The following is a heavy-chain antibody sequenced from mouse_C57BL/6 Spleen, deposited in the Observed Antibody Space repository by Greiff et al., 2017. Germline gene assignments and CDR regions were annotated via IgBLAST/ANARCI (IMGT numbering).Heavy chain of an antibody. CDR3: ARPVYDGYLFDY. D-gene: IGHD2-3*01. CDR2: IDPSDSYT. V-gene: IGHV1-50*01. CDR1: GYTFTSYW. Sequence: QVQLQQSGAELVKPGASVKLSCKASGYTFTSYWMQCVKQRPGQGLEWIGEIDPSDSYTNYNQKFKGKATLTVDTSSSTAYMQLSSLTSEDSAVYYCARPVYDGYLFDYWGQGTTLTVSS. J-gene: IGHJ2*01.